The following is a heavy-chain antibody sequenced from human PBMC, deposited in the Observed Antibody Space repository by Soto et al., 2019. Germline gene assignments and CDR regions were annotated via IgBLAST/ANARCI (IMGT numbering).Heavy chain of an antibody. V-gene: IGHV3-30-3*01. Sequence: QVPMVESGGGVVQPGRSLRLSCAVYGFTFSSHAMQWVRQAPGEGLEWVTLISSDGINKYYADSVKGRFTTSRDNSKNTRYLQKNSLRVEDTAVYYCARDYYGESDCDLGHSVQGAPVTVS. J-gene: IGHJ4*02. D-gene: IGHD4-17*01. CDR1: GFTFSSHA. CDR3: ARDYYGESDCDLGH. CDR2: ISSDGINK.